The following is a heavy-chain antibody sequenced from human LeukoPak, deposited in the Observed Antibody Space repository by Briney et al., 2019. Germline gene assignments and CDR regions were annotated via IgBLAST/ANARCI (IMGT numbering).Heavy chain of an antibody. D-gene: IGHD3-10*01. J-gene: IGHJ4*02. CDR1: QFTFADSQFTFKNFA. Sequence: PGGSLRLSCAASQFTFADSQFTFKNFAMSWVRQAPGKGLECVSAISGSGGSTYYADSVKGRFTISRDNSKNTLYLQMNSLRAEDTAVYYCAKVNGEVRGVSDYWGQGTLVTVSS. CDR3: AKVNGEVRGVSDY. V-gene: IGHV3-23*01. CDR2: ISGSGGST.